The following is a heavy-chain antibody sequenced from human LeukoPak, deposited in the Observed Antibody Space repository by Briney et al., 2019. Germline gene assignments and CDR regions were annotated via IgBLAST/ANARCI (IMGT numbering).Heavy chain of an antibody. D-gene: IGHD1-26*01. J-gene: IGHJ4*02. Sequence: PSETLSFTCAVYGGSFSGYYWSWIRQPPGKGLEWIGEINHSGSTNYNPSLKSRVTISVDTSKNQFSLKLSSVTAADTAVYYCARDSLGSFDYWGQGTLVTVSS. V-gene: IGHV4-34*01. CDR1: GGSFSGYY. CDR2: INHSGST. CDR3: ARDSLGSFDY.